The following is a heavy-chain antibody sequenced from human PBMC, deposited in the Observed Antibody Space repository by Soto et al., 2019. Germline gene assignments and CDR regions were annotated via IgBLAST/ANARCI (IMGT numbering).Heavy chain of an antibody. CDR3: ARAPFYYDSSGYYFDY. CDR1: GGSISSYY. CDR2: IYYSGST. Sequence: SETLSLTCTVSGGSISSYYWIWIRQPPGKGLEWIGYIYYSGSTNYNPSLKSRVTISVDTSKNQFSLKLSSVTAADTAVYYCARAPFYYDSSGYYFDYWGQGTLVTVSS. D-gene: IGHD3-22*01. V-gene: IGHV4-59*01. J-gene: IGHJ4*02.